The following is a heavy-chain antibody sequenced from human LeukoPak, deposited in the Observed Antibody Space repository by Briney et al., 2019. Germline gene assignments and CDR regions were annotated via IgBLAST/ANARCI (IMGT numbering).Heavy chain of an antibody. CDR3: AGDFWSGYYYYYYMDV. Sequence: ASVKVSCKASGYTFTGYYMHWVRQAPGQGLEWMGWINPNSGGTNYAQKLQGRVTITADEATSTAYMELSSLRSEDTAVYYCAGDFWSGYYYYYYMDVWGKGATVTVSS. D-gene: IGHD3-3*01. CDR2: INPNSGGT. J-gene: IGHJ6*03. CDR1: GYTFTGYY. V-gene: IGHV1-2*02.